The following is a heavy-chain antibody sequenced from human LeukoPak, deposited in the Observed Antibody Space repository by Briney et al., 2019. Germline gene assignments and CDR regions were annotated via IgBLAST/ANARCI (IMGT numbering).Heavy chain of an antibody. CDR2: ISTSSSHI. V-gene: IGHV3-21*05. J-gene: IGHJ4*02. D-gene: IGHD3-10*01. CDR3: ARYGSGTYYPPLDY. CDR1: GFTFSSYS. Sequence: GGSLRLSCAASGFTFSSYSMNWVRQAPGEGLEWVSYISTSSSHIYYADSVKGRFTISRDNAKKSLYLQMNSLRAEDTAVYYCARYGSGTYYPPLDYWGQGTLVTVSS.